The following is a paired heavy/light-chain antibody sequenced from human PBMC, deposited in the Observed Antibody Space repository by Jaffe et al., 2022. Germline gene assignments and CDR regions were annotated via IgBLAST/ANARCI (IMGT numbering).Light chain of an antibody. J-gene: IGKJ2*01. Sequence: DVVMTQSPLSLPVTLGQAASISCRSSQSLVYSEGNTFLNWFQQRPGQSPRRLIYKVSNRDSGVPDRFSGSGSGTDFTLKISRVEAEDVGIYYCMQGKEWPYTFGQGTKLEIK. CDR1: QSLVYSEGNTF. CDR3: MQGKEWPYT. V-gene: IGKV2-30*01. CDR2: KVS.
Heavy chain of an antibody. D-gene: IGHD3-16*01. V-gene: IGHV1-18*01. CDR1: GYTFRDFG. CDR2: INTDNGNT. CDR3: ARDWGAKAKVIADQ. J-gene: IGHJ4*02. Sequence: HVQLVQSGAEVKEPGASMRVSCKAYGYTFRDFGISWVRQAPGQGLEWMGYINTDNGNTKYALKFQDRVTLTTDTSTDTVYMELRSLTSDDTALYYCARDWGAKAKVIADQWGQGTLVTISS.